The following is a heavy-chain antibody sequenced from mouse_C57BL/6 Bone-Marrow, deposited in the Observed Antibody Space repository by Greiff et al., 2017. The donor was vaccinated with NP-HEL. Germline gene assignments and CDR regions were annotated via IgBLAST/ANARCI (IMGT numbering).Heavy chain of an antibody. CDR3: ANYYGSSHYYAMDY. CDR2: IYPGDGDT. Sequence: VQLQQSGPELVKPGASVKISCKASGYAFSSSWMNWVKQRPGKGLEWIGRIYPGDGDTNYNGKFKGKATLTADKSSSTAYMQLSSLTYEDSAVYFCANYYGSSHYYAMDYWGQGTSVTVSS. V-gene: IGHV1-82*01. D-gene: IGHD1-1*01. CDR1: GYAFSSSW. J-gene: IGHJ4*01.